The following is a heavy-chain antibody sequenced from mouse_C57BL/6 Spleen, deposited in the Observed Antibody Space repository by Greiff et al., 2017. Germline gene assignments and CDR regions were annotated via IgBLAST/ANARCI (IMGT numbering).Heavy chain of an antibody. Sequence: EVQLQQSGPELVKPGASVQISCKASGYTFTDYYMNWVKQSHGKSLEWIGDINPNNGGTSYNQKFKGKATLTVDKSSSTAYMELRSLTSEDSAVYYCARSGLRIYAMDYWGQGTSVTVSS. CDR1: GYTFTDYY. CDR3: ARSGLRIYAMDY. V-gene: IGHV1-26*01. D-gene: IGHD1-1*01. CDR2: INPNNGGT. J-gene: IGHJ4*01.